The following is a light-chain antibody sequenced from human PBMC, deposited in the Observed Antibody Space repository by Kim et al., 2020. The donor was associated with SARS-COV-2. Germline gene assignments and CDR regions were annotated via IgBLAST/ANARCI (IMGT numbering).Light chain of an antibody. CDR1: QSVSSY. CDR3: RQRSNWPPLT. CDR2: DAS. Sequence: SPGERATLSCRARQSVSSYLAWYQQKPGQAPRLLIYDASNRATGIPARFSGSGSGTDFTLTISSLEPEDFAVYYCRQRSNWPPLTFGGGTKVDIK. V-gene: IGKV3-11*01. J-gene: IGKJ4*01.